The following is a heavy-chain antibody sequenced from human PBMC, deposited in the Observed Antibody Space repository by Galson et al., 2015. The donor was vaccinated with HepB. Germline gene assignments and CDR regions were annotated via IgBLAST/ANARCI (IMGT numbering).Heavy chain of an antibody. CDR3: ARSRRAYCSSTSCYYYYGMDV. CDR2: IYHSGST. D-gene: IGHD2-2*01. CDR1: GGSISSSNW. J-gene: IGHJ6*02. V-gene: IGHV4-4*02. Sequence: SETLSLTCAVSGGSISSSNWWSWVRQPPGKGLEWIGEIYHSGSTNYNPSLKSRVTISVDKSKNQFSLKLSSVTAADTAVYYCARSRRAYCSSTSCYYYYGMDVWGQGTTVTVSS.